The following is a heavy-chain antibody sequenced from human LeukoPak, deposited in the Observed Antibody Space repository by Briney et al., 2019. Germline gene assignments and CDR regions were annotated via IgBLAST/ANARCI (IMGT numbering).Heavy chain of an antibody. CDR2: IRYDGSNK. CDR1: GFTFSSYA. D-gene: IGHD3-22*01. Sequence: PGGSLRLSCAASGFTFSSYAMSWVRQAPGKGLEWVAFIRYDGSNKYYADSVKGRFTISRDNSKNTLYLQMNSLRAEDTAVYYCAKDWVGYYDSSGYSLFDYWGQGTLVTVSS. J-gene: IGHJ4*02. V-gene: IGHV3-30*02. CDR3: AKDWVGYYDSSGYSLFDY.